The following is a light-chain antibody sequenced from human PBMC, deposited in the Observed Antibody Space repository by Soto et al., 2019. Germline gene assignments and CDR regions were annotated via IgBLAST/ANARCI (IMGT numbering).Light chain of an antibody. V-gene: IGKV1-27*01. CDR3: QRYNSAPQLT. CDR2: GAS. CDR1: QGISNY. J-gene: IGKJ4*01. Sequence: DIQMTQSPSSLSASVGGRVTITCRAKQGISNYLAWYQQKPGKVPKLLIYGASTLQSGVPSRFSGSGSGTDFTLTISSLQPEDVATYYCQRYNSAPQLTFGGGTKVDIK.